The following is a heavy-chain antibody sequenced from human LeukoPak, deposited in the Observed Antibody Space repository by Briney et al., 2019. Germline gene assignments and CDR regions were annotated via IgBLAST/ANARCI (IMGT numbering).Heavy chain of an antibody. CDR1: GFTFSSYG. J-gene: IGHJ4*02. D-gene: IGHD3-3*01. CDR3: AFTRRDFWSGVDY. Sequence: GGSLRLSCAASGFTFSSYGMHWDRQAPGKGLEWVAVISYDGSNKYYADSVKGRFTISRDNSKNTLYLQMNSLRAEDTAVYYCAFTRRDFWSGVDYWGQGTLVTVSS. CDR2: ISYDGSNK. V-gene: IGHV3-30*03.